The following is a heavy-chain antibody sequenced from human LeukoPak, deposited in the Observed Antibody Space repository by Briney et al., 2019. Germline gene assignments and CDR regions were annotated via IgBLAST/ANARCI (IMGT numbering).Heavy chain of an antibody. J-gene: IGHJ4*02. D-gene: IGHD6-19*01. Sequence: SDTLSLTCTVSGYSISSGYYWGWIRQPPGKGLEWIESIYHSGSTYYNPSLKSRVTISVDTSKNQFSLKLSSVIAADTAVYYCARGILSVAYFDYWGQGTLVTVFS. V-gene: IGHV4-38-2*02. CDR1: GYSISSGYY. CDR3: ARGILSVAYFDY. CDR2: IYHSGST.